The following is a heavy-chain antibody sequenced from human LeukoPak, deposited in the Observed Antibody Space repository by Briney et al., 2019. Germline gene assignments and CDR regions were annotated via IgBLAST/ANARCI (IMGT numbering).Heavy chain of an antibody. Sequence: GESLKISCKGSGYSFISYWVGWVRQMPGKGLEWMGIINPGDSDTRYSPSFQGQVTISADKSISTAYLQWSSLKASDTAMFYCARINGYCSSTNCWLTFDYWGQGILVTVSS. CDR3: ARINGYCSSTNCWLTFDY. CDR2: INPGDSDT. J-gene: IGHJ4*02. D-gene: IGHD2-2*01. CDR1: GYSFISYW. V-gene: IGHV5-51*01.